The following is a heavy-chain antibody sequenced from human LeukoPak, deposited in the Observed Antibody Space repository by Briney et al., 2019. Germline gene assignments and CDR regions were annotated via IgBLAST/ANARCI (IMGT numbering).Heavy chain of an antibody. CDR2: INHSGST. Sequence: KTSETLSLTCAVYGGSFSGYYWSWIRQPPGKGLEWIGEINHSGSTNYNPSLKSRVTISVDRSKNQFSLKLSSVTAADTAVYYCARSYYYDSSGYDHWGQGTLVTVSS. D-gene: IGHD3-22*01. CDR1: GGSFSGYY. V-gene: IGHV4-34*01. J-gene: IGHJ4*02. CDR3: ARSYYYDSSGYDH.